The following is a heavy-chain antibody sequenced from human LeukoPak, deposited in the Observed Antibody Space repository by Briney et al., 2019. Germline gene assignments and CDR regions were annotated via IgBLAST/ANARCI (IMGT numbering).Heavy chain of an antibody. CDR2: IYPGDSDT. V-gene: IGHV5-51*01. CDR1: GYNFTSYW. J-gene: IGHJ4*02. D-gene: IGHD6-13*01. Sequence: GESLKISCKGSGYNFTSYWIGWVRQMPGKGLEWMGIIYPGDSDTRYSPSFQGQVTISADKSISTASLQWSSLKASDTAMYYCARLLRNIAAAVYYFDYWGQGTLVTVSS. CDR3: ARLLRNIAAAVYYFDY.